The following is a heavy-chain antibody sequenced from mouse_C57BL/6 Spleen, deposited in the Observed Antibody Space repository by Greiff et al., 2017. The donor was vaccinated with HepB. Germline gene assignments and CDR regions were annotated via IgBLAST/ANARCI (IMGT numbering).Heavy chain of an antibody. D-gene: IGHD2-2*01. V-gene: IGHV1-52*01. J-gene: IGHJ3*01. CDR2: IDPSDSET. Sequence: VKLQQPGAELVRPGSSVKLSCKASGYTFTSYWMHWVKQRPIQGLEWIGNIDPSDSETHYNQKFKDKATLTVDKSSSTAYMQLSSLTSEDSAVYYCARPIYYGYDGFAYWGQGTLVTVSA. CDR1: GYTFTSYW. CDR3: ARPIYYGYDGFAY.